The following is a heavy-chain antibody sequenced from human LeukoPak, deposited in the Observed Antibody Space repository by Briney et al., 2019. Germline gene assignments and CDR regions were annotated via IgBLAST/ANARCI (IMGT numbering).Heavy chain of an antibody. D-gene: IGHD5-18*01. V-gene: IGHV3-21*01. Sequence: GGSLRLSCAASGFTFSGYSMNWVRQAPGKGLEWVSSISSSSSYIYYADSVKGRFTISRDNAKNSLYLQMNSLRAEDTAVYYCAREEGWIQLWFDYWGQGTLVTVSS. CDR3: AREEGWIQLWFDY. J-gene: IGHJ4*02. CDR1: GFTFSGYS. CDR2: ISSSSSYI.